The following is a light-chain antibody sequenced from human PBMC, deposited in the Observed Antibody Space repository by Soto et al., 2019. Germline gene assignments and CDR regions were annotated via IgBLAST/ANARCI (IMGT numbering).Light chain of an antibody. CDR3: QQCGNWPPGYT. J-gene: IGKJ2*01. CDR1: QSVSSH. Sequence: EIMLTQSPATLSLSPGERVTLSCRASQSVSSHLAWYQQKPGQAPRLLIYDASNRATGIPARFSGSGSGTDFTLTISSLEPEDFAFYSCQQCGNWPPGYTFGQGTKLEIK. CDR2: DAS. V-gene: IGKV3-11*01.